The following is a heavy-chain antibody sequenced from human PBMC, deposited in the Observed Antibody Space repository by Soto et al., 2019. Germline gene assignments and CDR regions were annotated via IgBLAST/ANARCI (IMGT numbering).Heavy chain of an antibody. CDR2: IYYTGTT. D-gene: IGHD4-17*01. V-gene: IGHV4-59*01. CDR1: SGSIRSYY. Sequence: SETLSLTCTVSSGSIRSYYWSWIRQPPGKGLEWIGYIYYTGTTNYNPSLKSRVTMSVDTSKNQFSLKLSSVTAADTAVYYCARSQTTVTSYDYWGQGTLVTVSS. CDR3: ARSQTTVTSYDY. J-gene: IGHJ4*02.